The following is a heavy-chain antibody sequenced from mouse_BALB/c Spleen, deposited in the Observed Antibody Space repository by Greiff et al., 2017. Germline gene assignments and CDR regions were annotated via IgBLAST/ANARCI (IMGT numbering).Heavy chain of an antibody. D-gene: IGHD1-1*01. CDR1: GYTFTSYW. J-gene: IGHJ1*01. CDR3: ARWGDYYGSSSYWYFDV. CDR2: INPSTGYT. V-gene: IGHV1-7*01. Sequence: SGAELAKPGASVKMSCKASGYTFTSYWMHWVKQRPGQGLEWIGYINPSTGYTEYNQKFKDKATLTADKSSSTAYMQLSSLTSEDSAVYYCARWGDYYGSSSYWYFDVWGAGTTVTVSS.